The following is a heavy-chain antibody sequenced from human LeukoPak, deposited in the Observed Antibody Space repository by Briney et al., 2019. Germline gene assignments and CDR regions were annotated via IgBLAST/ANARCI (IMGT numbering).Heavy chain of an antibody. D-gene: IGHD4-17*01. CDR3: ARMARRTTVTTGEVDY. Sequence: PSETLSLTCAVYGGSFSGYYWSWIRQPPGKGLEWIGEINHSGSTNYNPSLKSRVTISVDTSKNQFSLKLSSVTAADTAVYYCARMARRTTVTTGEVDYWGQGTLVTVSS. V-gene: IGHV4-34*01. CDR1: GGSFSGYY. CDR2: INHSGST. J-gene: IGHJ4*02.